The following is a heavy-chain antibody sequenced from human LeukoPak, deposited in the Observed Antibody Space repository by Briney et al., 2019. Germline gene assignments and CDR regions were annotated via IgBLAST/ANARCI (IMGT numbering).Heavy chain of an antibody. Sequence: ASVKVSCKASGGTFSSYAISWVRQAPGQGLEWMGRIIPILGIANYAQKFQGRVTITVDKSTSTAYMELSSLRSEDTAVYYCARDGPTVVTRNWFDPWGQGTLVTVSS. J-gene: IGHJ5*02. CDR2: IIPILGIA. CDR3: ARDGPTVVTRNWFDP. D-gene: IGHD4-23*01. V-gene: IGHV1-69*04. CDR1: GGTFSSYA.